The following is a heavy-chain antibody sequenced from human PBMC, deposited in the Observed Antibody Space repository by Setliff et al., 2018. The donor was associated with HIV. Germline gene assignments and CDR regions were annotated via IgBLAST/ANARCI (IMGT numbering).Heavy chain of an antibody. CDR2: IRPADSDT. CDR1: GYDFTTNW. J-gene: IGHJ5*01. CDR3: ARVFSAGWFDS. Sequence: PVESLKISCKTSGYDFTTNWVGWVRQMPGKGLEWMGIIRPADSDTRVNPSFQGHVTISADKSISTTYLQWSSLRASDTAMYYCARVFSAGWFDSWGQGTLVTVSS. D-gene: IGHD6-13*01. V-gene: IGHV5-51*01.